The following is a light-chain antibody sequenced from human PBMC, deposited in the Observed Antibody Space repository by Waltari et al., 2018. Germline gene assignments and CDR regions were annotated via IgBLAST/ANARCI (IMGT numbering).Light chain of an antibody. CDR2: WAS. CDR1: PGVLSSNNRNY. J-gene: IGKJ5*01. Sequence: DIVMTQSPDSLAVSLGERATINCKPSPGVLSSNNRNYLAWYQHKPGQPPKLLFYWASTRESGVPDRFSGSGSGTDFTLTISSLQAEDVAVYYCQQYLSAPFTFGQGTRLEIK. V-gene: IGKV4-1*01. CDR3: QQYLSAPFT.